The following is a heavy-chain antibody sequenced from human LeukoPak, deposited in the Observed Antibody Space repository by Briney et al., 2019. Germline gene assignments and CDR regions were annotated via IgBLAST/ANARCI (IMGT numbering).Heavy chain of an antibody. CDR2: IKQDGSEK. CDR3: ARHIVVVVAATGWFDP. D-gene: IGHD2-15*01. J-gene: IGHJ5*02. CDR1: GFTFSSYW. Sequence: GGSLRLSCAASGFTFSSYWMSWVRQAPGKGVEWVANIKQDGSEKYYVDSVKGRFTISRDNAKNSLYLQMNSLRAEDTAVYYCARHIVVVVAATGWFDPWGQGTLVTVSS. V-gene: IGHV3-7*01.